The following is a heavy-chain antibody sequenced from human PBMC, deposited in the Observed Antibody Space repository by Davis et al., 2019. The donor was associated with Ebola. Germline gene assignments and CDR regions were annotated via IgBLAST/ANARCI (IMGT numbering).Heavy chain of an antibody. V-gene: IGHV4-59*12. J-gene: IGHJ6*02. Sequence: MPGGSLRLSCTVSGGSISSYYWSWIRQPPGKGLEWIGYIYYSGSTNYNPSLKSRVTISVDTSKNQFSLKLSSVTAADTAVYYCARGGSYYYGMDVWGQGTTVTVSS. CDR3: ARGGSYYYGMDV. D-gene: IGHD2-15*01. CDR1: GGSISSYY. CDR2: IYYSGST.